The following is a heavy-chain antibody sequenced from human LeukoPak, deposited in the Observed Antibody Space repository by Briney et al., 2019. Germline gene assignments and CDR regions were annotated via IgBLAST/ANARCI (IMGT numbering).Heavy chain of an antibody. Sequence: SVKVSCKASGGTFRNYVISWVRQAPGQGLEWMGGIIPIFGAANYGQSSQGRVTITADESTNTAYMELSSLRSDDTAVYYCATKEYYYDSSGYPFQHWGQGTLVTVSS. J-gene: IGHJ1*01. D-gene: IGHD3-22*01. V-gene: IGHV1-69*13. CDR2: IIPIFGAA. CDR1: GGTFRNYV. CDR3: ATKEYYYDSSGYPFQH.